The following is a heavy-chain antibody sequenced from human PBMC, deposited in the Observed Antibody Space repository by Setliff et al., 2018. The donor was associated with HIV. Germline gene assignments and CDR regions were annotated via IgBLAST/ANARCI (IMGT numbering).Heavy chain of an antibody. Sequence: SETLSLTCTVSGGSISSGSYYWSWIRQPAGKGLEWIGRTYTSGSTNYNPSLKSRVTISVDTSKNQFSLKLSSVTAADTAVYYCARTYNFWSGYYDAFDIWGQGTMVTVSS. CDR3: ARTYNFWSGYYDAFDI. CDR1: GGSISSGSYY. J-gene: IGHJ3*02. V-gene: IGHV4-61*02. CDR2: TYTSGST. D-gene: IGHD3-3*01.